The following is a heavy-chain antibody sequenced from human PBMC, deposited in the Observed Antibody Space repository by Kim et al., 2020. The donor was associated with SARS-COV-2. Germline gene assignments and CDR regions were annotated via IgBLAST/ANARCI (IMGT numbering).Heavy chain of an antibody. Sequence: SETLSLTCAVYGGSFSGYYWSWIRQPPGKGLEWIGEINHSGSTNYNPSLKSRVTISVDTSKNQFSLKLSSVTAAATAVYYCARGWCGGDCYFDYWVQGTL. V-gene: IGHV4-34*01. CDR2: INHSGST. D-gene: IGHD2-21*02. J-gene: IGHJ4*02. CDR3: ARGWCGGDCYFDY. CDR1: GGSFSGYY.